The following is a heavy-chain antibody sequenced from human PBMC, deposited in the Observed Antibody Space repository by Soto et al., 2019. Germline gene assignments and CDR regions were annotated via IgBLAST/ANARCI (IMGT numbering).Heavy chain of an antibody. CDR2: IIPIFGTA. CDR1: GGTFSSYA. V-gene: IGHV1-69*12. D-gene: IGHD5-18*01. CDR3: ARTNTAMVTGWFDP. Sequence: QVQLVQSGAEVKKPVSSVKVSCKASGGTFSSYAISWVRQAPGQGLEWMGGIIPIFGTANYAQKFQGRVTITADESTSTAYMELSSLRSEDTAMYYCARTNTAMVTGWFDPWGQGTLVTVSA. J-gene: IGHJ5*02.